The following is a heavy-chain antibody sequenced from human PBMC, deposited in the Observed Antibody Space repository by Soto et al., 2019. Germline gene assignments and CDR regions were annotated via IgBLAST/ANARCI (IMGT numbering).Heavy chain of an antibody. Sequence: GGSLRLSCAASGSTFSSYWMSWVRQAPGKGLEWVANIKQDGSEKYYVDSVKGRFTISRDNAKNSLYLQMNSLRAEDTAVYYCARETSRSSWYWGLSDYYYYGMDVWGQGTTVTVS. V-gene: IGHV3-7*03. J-gene: IGHJ6*02. D-gene: IGHD6-13*01. CDR3: ARETSRSSWYWGLSDYYYYGMDV. CDR1: GSTFSSYW. CDR2: IKQDGSEK.